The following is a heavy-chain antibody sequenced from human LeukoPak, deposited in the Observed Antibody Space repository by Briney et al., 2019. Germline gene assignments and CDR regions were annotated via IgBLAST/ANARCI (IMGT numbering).Heavy chain of an antibody. J-gene: IGHJ4*02. V-gene: IGHV4-59*01. CDR1: GGSISSYY. CDR3: ARGYSSSWYLY. D-gene: IGHD6-13*01. CDR2: IYYSGST. Sequence: SETLSLTCTVSGGSISSYYWSWIRQPPGKGLEWIGYIYYSGSTNYNPSLKSRVAISVDTSKNQFSLKLSSVTAADTAVYYCARGYSSSWYLYWGQGTLVTVSS.